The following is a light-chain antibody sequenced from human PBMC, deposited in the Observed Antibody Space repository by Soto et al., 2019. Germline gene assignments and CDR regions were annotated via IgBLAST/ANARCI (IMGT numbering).Light chain of an antibody. J-gene: IGKJ1*01. V-gene: IGKV1-9*01. CDR3: QKYNSAPWT. CDR1: QGISNY. Sequence: DIQLTQSPSFLSASVGDRITITCRASQGISNYLAWYQQQPGKAPELLVYSASTLQSGVPSRFSGGGSETEFSLTIGTLQPEDVATYYCQKYNSAPWTFGQGTKVDIK. CDR2: SAS.